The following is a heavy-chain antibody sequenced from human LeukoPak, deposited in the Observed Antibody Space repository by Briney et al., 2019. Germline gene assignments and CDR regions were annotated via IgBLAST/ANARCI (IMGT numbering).Heavy chain of an antibody. CDR2: INPSGGGT. Sequence: ASVKVSCKASGYTFSGYYIHWVRQAPGQGLEWMGWINPSGGGTKYAQKFQGRVTMTRDTSIRTIYMELSSLRSDDTAVYYCVRTLSAMIPYDYWGNGTLIIVSS. D-gene: IGHD3-16*01. V-gene: IGHV1-2*02. J-gene: IGHJ4*01. CDR1: GYTFSGYY. CDR3: VRTLSAMIPYDY.